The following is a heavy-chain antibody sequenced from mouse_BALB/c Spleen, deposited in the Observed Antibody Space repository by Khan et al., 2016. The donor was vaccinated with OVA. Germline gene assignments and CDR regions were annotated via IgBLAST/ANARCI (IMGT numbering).Heavy chain of an antibody. V-gene: IGHV14-1*02. J-gene: IGHJ3*01. CDR2: IDPVNGNT. D-gene: IGHD2-3*01. CDR1: GFNIKDYY. Sequence: EVQLQQSGAELVRPGALVNLSCKVSGFNIKDYYMHWVKQRPEQGLEWIGWIDPVNGNTIYDPKFQGKASITSATSSNTAYLRLRSLKSEDTAFYYCARDGYSPWFAYWGQGTLVTVSA. CDR3: ARDGYSPWFAY.